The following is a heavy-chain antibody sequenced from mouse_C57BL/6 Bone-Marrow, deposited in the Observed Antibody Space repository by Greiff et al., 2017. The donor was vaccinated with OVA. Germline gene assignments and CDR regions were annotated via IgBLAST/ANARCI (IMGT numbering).Heavy chain of an antibody. J-gene: IGHJ4*01. CDR2: IWSGGST. D-gene: IGHD2-5*01. V-gene: IGHV2-2*01. CDR1: GFSLTSYG. CDR3: ARKNYSNYAYYAMDY. Sequence: VKLVESGPGLVQPSQSLSITCTVSGFSLTSYGVHWVRQSPGKGLEWLGVIWSGGSTDYNAAFISRLSISKDNSKSQVFFKMNSLQADDTAIYYCARKNYSNYAYYAMDYWGQGTSVTVSS.